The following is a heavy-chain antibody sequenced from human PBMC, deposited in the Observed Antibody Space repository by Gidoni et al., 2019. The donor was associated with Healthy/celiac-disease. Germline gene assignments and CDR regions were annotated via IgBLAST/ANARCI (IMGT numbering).Heavy chain of an antibody. D-gene: IGHD3-22*01. CDR1: GRSISSSNW. Sequence: HVHLQVSGPGLVKASGTLSLTCAVPGRSISSSNWWCWGRQSPGMGLEWIGEFYHSGSTNYNPTLKSRVTISVDESKNQFSLKLSSVTAEDTAVYYYARYDRDLFDYWGQGTLVTVSS. V-gene: IGHV4-4*02. CDR2: FYHSGST. J-gene: IGHJ4*02. CDR3: ARYDRDLFDY.